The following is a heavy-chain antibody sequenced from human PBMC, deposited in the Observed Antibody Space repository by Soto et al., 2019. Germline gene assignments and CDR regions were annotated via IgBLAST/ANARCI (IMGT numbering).Heavy chain of an antibody. Sequence: VASVKVSCKASGGTFSSYAISWVRQAPGQGLEWMGGIIPIFGTANYAQKFQGRVTITADKSTSTAYMELSSLRSEDTAVYYCARDRGISPRPKYFQHWGQGTLVTVSS. V-gene: IGHV1-69*06. CDR1: GGTFSSYA. CDR3: ARDRGISPRPKYFQH. D-gene: IGHD2-15*01. J-gene: IGHJ1*01. CDR2: IIPIFGTA.